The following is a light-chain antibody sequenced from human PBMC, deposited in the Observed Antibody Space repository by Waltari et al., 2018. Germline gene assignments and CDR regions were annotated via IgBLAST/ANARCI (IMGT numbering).Light chain of an antibody. CDR1: QSISNN. J-gene: IGKJ1*01. CDR2: GAS. Sequence: EIVMTQSPATLSVSPAEGATLSCRASQSISNNLAWYQQKPGQAPRLLIYGASTRATGVPDRFSGRGSGTEFTLTISSLQSEDFALYYCQHYNNWPPWTFGQGTKVEIK. CDR3: QHYNNWPPWT. V-gene: IGKV3-15*01.